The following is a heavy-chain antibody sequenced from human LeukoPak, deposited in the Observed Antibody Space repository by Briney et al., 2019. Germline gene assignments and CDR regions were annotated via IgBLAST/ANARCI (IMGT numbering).Heavy chain of an antibody. CDR2: ISSSGSTI. J-gene: IGHJ6*04. CDR3: AELGITMIGRV. CDR1: GFTFSSYE. V-gene: IGHV3-48*03. D-gene: IGHD3-10*02. Sequence: GGSLRLSCAASGFTFSSYEMNWVRQAPGKGLEWVSYISSSGSTIYYADSVKGRFTISRDNAKNSLYLQMTSLRAEDTAVYYCAELGITMIGRVWGKGPTLTISS.